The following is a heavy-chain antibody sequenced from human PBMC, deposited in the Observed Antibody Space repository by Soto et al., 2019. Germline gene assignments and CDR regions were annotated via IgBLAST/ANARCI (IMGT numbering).Heavy chain of an antibody. CDR2: IIPIFGKT. Sequence: VKVSCKASGYTFTSYGISWVRQAPGQGLEWMGGIIPIFGKTNYAQKFQGRVTITADESTSTAYMELSSLRSEDTAVYYCAREVDTVWLWGQGTLVTVSS. J-gene: IGHJ4*02. D-gene: IGHD5-18*01. CDR3: AREVDTVWL. V-gene: IGHV1-69*01. CDR1: GYTFTSYG.